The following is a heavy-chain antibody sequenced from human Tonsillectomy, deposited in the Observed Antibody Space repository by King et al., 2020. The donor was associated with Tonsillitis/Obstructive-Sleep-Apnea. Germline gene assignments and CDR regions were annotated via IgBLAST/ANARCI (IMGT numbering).Heavy chain of an antibody. J-gene: IGHJ4*02. V-gene: IGHV3-7*03. CDR3: ARVGRKEVWSLDH. CDR1: GFTLSSYW. D-gene: IGHD3-10*01. Sequence: VQLVESGGGLVQPGGSLRLSCAASGFTLSSYWMSWVRQAPGKGLEGVANIKQGGNEKYYVDSVKGRFTISRDNTKNSLYLQMNSLRAEDAAVYYCARVGRKEVWSLDHWGQGTLVTVSS. CDR2: IKQGGNEK.